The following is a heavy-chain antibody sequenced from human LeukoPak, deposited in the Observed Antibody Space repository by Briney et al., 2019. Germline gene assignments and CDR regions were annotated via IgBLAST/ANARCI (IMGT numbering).Heavy chain of an antibody. D-gene: IGHD1-26*01. CDR1: GFTFSSYA. CDR2: ISYDGSNK. CDR3: ARVQIKRYSGSYYGLGQTEYFDY. Sequence: GRSLRLSCAASGFTFSSYAMHWVRQAPGNGLEWVAVISYDGSNKYYADSVKGRFTISRDNSKNTLYLQMNSLRAEDTAVYYCARVQIKRYSGSYYGLGQTEYFDYWGQGTLVTVSS. V-gene: IGHV3-30-3*01. J-gene: IGHJ4*02.